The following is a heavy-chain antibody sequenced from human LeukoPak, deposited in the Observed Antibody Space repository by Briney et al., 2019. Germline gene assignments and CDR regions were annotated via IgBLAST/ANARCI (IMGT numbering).Heavy chain of an antibody. CDR2: IYYSGST. CDR1: GGSISSYY. J-gene: IGHJ5*02. Sequence: SETLSLTCTVSGGSISSYYWSWIRQPPGKGLEWIGYIYYSGSTNYNPSLKSRVTISVDTSKNQFSLKLSSVTAADTAVYYCARDRAGYYGSGSYPNWFDPWGQGTLVTVSS. D-gene: IGHD3-10*01. V-gene: IGHV4-59*01. CDR3: ARDRAGYYGSGSYPNWFDP.